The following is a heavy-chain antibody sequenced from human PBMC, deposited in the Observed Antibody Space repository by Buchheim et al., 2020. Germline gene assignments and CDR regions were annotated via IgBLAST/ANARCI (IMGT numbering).Heavy chain of an antibody. Sequence: QVQLVESGGGVVQPGRSLRLSCAASGFNFSNYAMHWVRQAPGKGLEWVAVIWYDGTNRYYADSVKGRFTISRDNSKSSLYLRMNSLRAEDTAVYYCGGSSDYWGQGTL. CDR3: GGSSDY. D-gene: IGHD6-19*01. CDR1: GFNFSNYA. J-gene: IGHJ4*02. CDR2: IWYDGTNR. V-gene: IGHV3-33*01.